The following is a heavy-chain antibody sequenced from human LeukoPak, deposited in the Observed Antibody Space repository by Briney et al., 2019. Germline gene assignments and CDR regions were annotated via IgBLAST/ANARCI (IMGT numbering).Heavy chain of an antibody. Sequence: GASVKVSCKASGYTFTSYGINWVRQAPGQGLEWMGWISAYNGDTNYAQMLQGRVTMTTDTSTNTAYMELRSLRSDDTAVYYCARDSGYCTSTSCRPLDYWGQGTLVTVSS. CDR3: ARDSGYCTSTSCRPLDY. V-gene: IGHV1-18*01. CDR2: ISAYNGDT. CDR1: GYTFTSYG. J-gene: IGHJ4*02. D-gene: IGHD2-2*01.